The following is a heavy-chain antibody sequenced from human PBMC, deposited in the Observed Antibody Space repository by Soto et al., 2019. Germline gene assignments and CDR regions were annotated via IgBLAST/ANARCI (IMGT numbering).Heavy chain of an antibody. D-gene: IGHD2-2*01. CDR1: GGSISSYY. CDR3: ARLSPRYCSSTSCQEGAFDI. Sequence: SETLSLTCTVSGGSISSYYWSWIRQPPGKGLEWIGYIYYSGSTNYNPSLKSRVTISVDTSKNQFSLKLSSVTAADTAVYYCARLSPRYCSSTSCQEGAFDIWGQGTMVTVSS. V-gene: IGHV4-59*08. CDR2: IYYSGST. J-gene: IGHJ3*02.